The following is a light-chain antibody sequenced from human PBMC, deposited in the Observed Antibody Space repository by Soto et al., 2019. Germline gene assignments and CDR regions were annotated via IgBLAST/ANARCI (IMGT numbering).Light chain of an antibody. Sequence: IQLTQSPSSLSASVGDRVTITCRASQGIGTYLAWYQQKPGKAPNLLIYGAYTLQSGVPSRFSGSGSGTDFTLTISSLQPEDVAAYYCQKYNSAPLTFGGGTKVDIK. CDR1: QGIGTY. CDR2: GAY. J-gene: IGKJ4*01. V-gene: IGKV1-27*01. CDR3: QKYNSAPLT.